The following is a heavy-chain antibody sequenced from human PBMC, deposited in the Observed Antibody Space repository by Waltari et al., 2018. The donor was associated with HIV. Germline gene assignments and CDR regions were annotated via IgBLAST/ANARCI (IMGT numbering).Heavy chain of an antibody. CDR3: ARGHRETVTTLRFDP. CDR2: IGRSGATT. Sequence: EVQVLESGGGLVQPGGSLRSSCAASGFTFSAYSLGWVRQASGKGLEWVSAIGRSGATTFYADSVKGRFTISRDNSKNTLYLQMNSLRAEDTAVYYCARGHRETVTTLRFDPWGQGTLVTVSS. D-gene: IGHD4-17*01. CDR1: GFTFSAYS. J-gene: IGHJ5*02. V-gene: IGHV3-23*01.